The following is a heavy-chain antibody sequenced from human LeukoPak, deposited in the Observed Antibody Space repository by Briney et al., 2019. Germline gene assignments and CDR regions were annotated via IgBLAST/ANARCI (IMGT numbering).Heavy chain of an antibody. CDR2: ISGSGGST. D-gene: IGHD2/OR15-2a*01. Sequence: GGSLRLSCAASGFMFSTYPMNWVRQAPGEGLEWVSTISGSGGSTYYADSVKGRFTISRDNSKNTLYLQMNRLRADDTAIYYCAKERTQTTSFDYWGQGTLVTVSS. J-gene: IGHJ4*02. V-gene: IGHV3-23*01. CDR3: AKERTQTTSFDY. CDR1: GFMFSTYP.